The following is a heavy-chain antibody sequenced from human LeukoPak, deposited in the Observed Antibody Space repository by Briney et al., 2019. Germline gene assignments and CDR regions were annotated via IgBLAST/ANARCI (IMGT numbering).Heavy chain of an antibody. D-gene: IGHD2-2*01. CDR3: ARSYCSSTSCYSRFDY. Sequence: GGSLRLSCAASGLTFDDYGMSWVRQAPGKGLEWVSGINWNGGSTGYAGSVKGRFTISRDNAKNSLYLQMNSLRAEDTALYYCARSYCSSTSCYSRFDYWGQGTLVTVSS. CDR1: GLTFDDYG. J-gene: IGHJ4*02. V-gene: IGHV3-20*04. CDR2: INWNGGST.